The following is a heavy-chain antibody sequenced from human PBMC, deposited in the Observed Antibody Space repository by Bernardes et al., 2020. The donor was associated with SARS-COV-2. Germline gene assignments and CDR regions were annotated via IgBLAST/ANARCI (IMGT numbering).Heavy chain of an antibody. J-gene: IGHJ4*02. CDR1: GFTFSSYD. D-gene: IGHD5-18*01. V-gene: IGHV3-13*01. Sequence: GGSLRLSCAASGFTFSSYDMHWVRQATGKGLEWVSAIGTAGDTYYLDSLKGRFTISRDSSKNTLYLQMNSLRDDDTAVYYCVKRRAIFELWAGNFDYWGQGTLVTVSS. CDR3: VKRRAIFELWAGNFDY. CDR2: IGTAGDT.